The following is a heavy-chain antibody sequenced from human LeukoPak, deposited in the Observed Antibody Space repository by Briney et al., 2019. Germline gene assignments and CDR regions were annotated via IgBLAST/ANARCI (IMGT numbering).Heavy chain of an antibody. V-gene: IGHV3-30*04. CDR3: ARVQDGSGTYYYEYVWESYRYTGAFDY. Sequence: GRSLRLSCAASGFTFSSYAMHWVRQAPGKGLEWVAVISYDGSNKYYADSVKGRFTISRDNSKKTLYLQLNSLRAEDTAVYQCARVQDGSGTYYYEYVWESYRYTGAFDYWGQGTLVTVSS. CDR1: GFTFSSYA. D-gene: IGHD3-16*02. J-gene: IGHJ4*02. CDR2: ISYDGSNK.